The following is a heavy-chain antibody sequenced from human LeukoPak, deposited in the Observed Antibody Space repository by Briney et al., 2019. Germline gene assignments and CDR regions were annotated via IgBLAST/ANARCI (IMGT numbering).Heavy chain of an antibody. V-gene: IGHV3-23*01. Sequence: GGPLRLSCAASGFTFSSCAMTWVRQAPGKGLEGVSSIGASCVRTYYADSVKGRFTISRDNSENTLFLQMDSLRAEDTAVYYCAVRAYYSCSGSYYNPFDYWGQGTLVTVSS. J-gene: IGHJ4*02. D-gene: IGHD3-10*01. CDR3: AVRAYYSCSGSYYNPFDY. CDR2: IGASCVRT. CDR1: GFTFSSCA.